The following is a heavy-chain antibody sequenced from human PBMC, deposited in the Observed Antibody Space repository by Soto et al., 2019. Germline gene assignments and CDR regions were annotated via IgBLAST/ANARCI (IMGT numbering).Heavy chain of an antibody. CDR1: GFTSNIYG. Sequence: QVQLVESGGGVVQPGRSLRLSCVASGFTSNIYGMHWVRQAPGKGLEWVAVLSYDVIHPYYADSVKGRFTVSRDNSKDVVFLQMNSLSAEDTAVYYCAKDAGTYPWLSFYMDVWGKGTPVTVTS. CDR2: LSYDVIHP. J-gene: IGHJ6*03. CDR3: AKDAGTYPWLSFYMDV. V-gene: IGHV3-30*18. D-gene: IGHD3-16*02.